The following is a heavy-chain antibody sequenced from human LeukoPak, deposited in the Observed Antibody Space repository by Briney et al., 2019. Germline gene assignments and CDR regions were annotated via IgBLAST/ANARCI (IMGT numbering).Heavy chain of an antibody. CDR1: GGTFSSYA. J-gene: IGHJ4*02. CDR3: ARHLSGYDLGDFDY. Sequence: SVKVSCKASGGTFSSYAISWVRQAPGQGLEWMGGIIPIFGTANYAQKFQGRVTITADESTSTAYMELSSLRSEDTAVYYCARHLSGYDLGDFDYWGQGTLVTVSS. CDR2: IIPIFGTA. D-gene: IGHD5-12*01. V-gene: IGHV1-69*13.